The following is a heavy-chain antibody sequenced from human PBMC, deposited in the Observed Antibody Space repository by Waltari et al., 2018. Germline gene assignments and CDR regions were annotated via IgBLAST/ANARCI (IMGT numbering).Heavy chain of an antibody. CDR2: IKQDGSET. V-gene: IGHV3-7*01. CDR1: GFTFSNYW. J-gene: IGHJ4*02. Sequence: EVQLLESGGGLVQPGGSLRLSCAASGFTFSNYWMDWVRQAAGKGLAWVANIKQDGSETHYVDSVKGRFTISRDNAQNLLYLQMNSLRAGDTAVYYCSVSLNSWGQGTLVTVSS. CDR3: SVSLNS.